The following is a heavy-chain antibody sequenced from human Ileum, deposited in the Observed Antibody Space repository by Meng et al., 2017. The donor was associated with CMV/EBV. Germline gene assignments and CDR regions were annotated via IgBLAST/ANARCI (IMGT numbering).Heavy chain of an antibody. Sequence: ASVKVSCKSSGYTFTNYGISWVRQAPGQGLEWMGIINPSGGSTSYAQKFQGRVTMTRDTSTSTVYMELSSLRSEDTAVYYCARVQQLGESDYWGQGTLVTVSS. D-gene: IGHD6-13*01. CDR3: ARVQQLGESDY. CDR1: GYTFTNYG. J-gene: IGHJ4*02. CDR2: INPSGGST. V-gene: IGHV1-46*01.